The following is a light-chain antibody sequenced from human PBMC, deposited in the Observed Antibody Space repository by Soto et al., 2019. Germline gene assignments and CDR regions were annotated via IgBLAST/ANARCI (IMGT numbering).Light chain of an antibody. Sequence: QSVLTQPPSVSGAPGQRVTLSCTGSSSNIGAGYDVHWYQHLPGTAPKLLIYGNSNRPSGVPDRFSGSKSGTSASLAITGLQAGDEADYYCQSYDSSLSGPVVFGGGTQLT. CDR1: SSNIGAGYD. J-gene: IGLJ7*01. CDR3: QSYDSSLSGPVV. CDR2: GNS. V-gene: IGLV1-40*01.